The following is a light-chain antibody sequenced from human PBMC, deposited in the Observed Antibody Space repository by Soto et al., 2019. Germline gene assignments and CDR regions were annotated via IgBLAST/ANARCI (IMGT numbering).Light chain of an antibody. J-gene: IGKJ1*01. CDR3: QQYLSYPWT. Sequence: DIQMTQSPSTLYVSVGDTVIITCRASQTINRWLAWYQQKSGKAPKVLIYMASNLERGAPSRFSGSGSGTEFTLTISNLQPDDFATYYCQQYLSYPWTFGQGTKVEIK. CDR1: QTINRW. CDR2: MAS. V-gene: IGKV1-5*03.